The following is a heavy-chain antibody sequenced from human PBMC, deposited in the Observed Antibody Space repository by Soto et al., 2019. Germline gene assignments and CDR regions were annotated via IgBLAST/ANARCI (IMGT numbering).Heavy chain of an antibody. Sequence: QVQLQESGPGLVKPSETLSLTCSVPGGSIRSHNWSWIRQPPGKGLEWIGCMYYSAMTEYNPSLKSRVTISADTSNNMVPLRLTSVTAADTAVYFCARHLFDSWKGYPYYSDMDVWGKGTAVTLSS. V-gene: IGHV4-59*08. CDR2: MYYSAMT. CDR1: GGSIRSHN. CDR3: ARHLFDSWKGYPYYSDMDV. D-gene: IGHD3-3*01. J-gene: IGHJ6*03.